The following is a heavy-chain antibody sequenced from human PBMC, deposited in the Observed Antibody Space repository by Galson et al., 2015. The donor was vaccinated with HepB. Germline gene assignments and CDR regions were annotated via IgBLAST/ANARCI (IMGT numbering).Heavy chain of an antibody. CDR1: GDSVSSNSAA. V-gene: IGHV6-1*01. CDR2: TYYRSKWYN. CDR3: AREGLLLWFGESNYYYYGMDV. D-gene: IGHD3-10*01. Sequence: CAISGDSVSSNSAAWNWIRQSPSRGLEWLGRTYYRSKWYNDYAVSVKSRITINPDTSKNQFSLQLNSVTPEDTAVYYCAREGLLLWFGESNYYYYGMDVWGQGTTVTVSS. J-gene: IGHJ6*02.